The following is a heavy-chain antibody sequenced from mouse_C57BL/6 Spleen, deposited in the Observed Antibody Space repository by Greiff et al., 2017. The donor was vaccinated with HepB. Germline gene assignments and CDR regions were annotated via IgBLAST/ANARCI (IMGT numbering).Heavy chain of an antibody. CDR1: GFSFTSYG. D-gene: IGHD2-12*01. Sequence: VQLQQSGPGLVQPSQSLSISCTASGFSFTSYGVHWVRQSPGKGLEWLGVIWSGGSTNYNAAFMSRLCTTKDNSKSQVFFKMNSLQADDTAIYYCAKTTDPYYYAMDYWGQGTSVTVSS. V-gene: IGHV2-5*01. J-gene: IGHJ4*01. CDR2: IWSGGST. CDR3: AKTTDPYYYAMDY.